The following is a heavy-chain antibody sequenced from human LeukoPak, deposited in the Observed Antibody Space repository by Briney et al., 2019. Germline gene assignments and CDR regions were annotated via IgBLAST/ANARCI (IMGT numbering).Heavy chain of an antibody. J-gene: IGHJ5*02. Sequence: SETLSLTCTVSGGSISSGSYYWSWIRQPAGKGLEWIGRIYTSGSTNYNPSLKSRVTISVDTSKNQFSLKLSSVTAADTAVYYCARLPWSGYYNYVDPWGQGTLVTVSS. CDR1: GGSISSGSYY. V-gene: IGHV4-61*02. CDR3: ARLPWSGYYNYVDP. D-gene: IGHD3-3*01. CDR2: IYTSGST.